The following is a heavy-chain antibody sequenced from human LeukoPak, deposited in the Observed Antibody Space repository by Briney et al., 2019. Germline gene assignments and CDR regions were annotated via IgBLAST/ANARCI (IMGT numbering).Heavy chain of an antibody. Sequence: SETLSLTCAVYGGSFSGYYWSWIRQPPGKGLEWIGEINHSGSTNYNPSLKSRVTISVDTSKNQFSLKLSSVTAADTAVYYCARAQKTYYYDSSGYYVAYWGQGTLVTVS. V-gene: IGHV4-34*01. CDR3: ARAQKTYYYDSSGYYVAY. D-gene: IGHD3-22*01. CDR1: GGSFSGYY. J-gene: IGHJ4*02. CDR2: INHSGST.